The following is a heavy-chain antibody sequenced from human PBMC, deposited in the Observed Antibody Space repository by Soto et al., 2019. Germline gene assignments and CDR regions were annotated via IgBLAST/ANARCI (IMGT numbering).Heavy chain of an antibody. V-gene: IGHV4-30-2*01. CDR3: ARGLGYCSGGSCYAVTWFDP. Sequence: SETLSLTCAVSGGSISSGGYSWSWIRQPPGKGLEWIGYIYHSGSTYYSPSLKSRVTISVDRSKNQFSLKLSSVTAADTAVYYCARGLGYCSGGSCYAVTWFDPWGQGTLVTVSS. CDR2: IYHSGST. D-gene: IGHD2-15*01. J-gene: IGHJ5*02. CDR1: GGSISSGGYS.